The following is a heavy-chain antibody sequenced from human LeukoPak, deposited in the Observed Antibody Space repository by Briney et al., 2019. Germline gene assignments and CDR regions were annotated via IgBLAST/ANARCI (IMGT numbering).Heavy chain of an antibody. CDR1: GGTFSSYA. J-gene: IGHJ4*02. CDR3: ARDQGHYYDSSGYYNPLD. V-gene: IGHV1-69*13. CDR2: IIPIFGTA. Sequence: ASVKVSCKASGGTFSSYAISWVRQAPGQGLEWMGGIIPIFGTANYAQKFQGRVTITADESTSTAYMELSSLRSEDTAVYYCARDQGHYYDSSGYYNPLDWGLGTLVTVSS. D-gene: IGHD3-22*01.